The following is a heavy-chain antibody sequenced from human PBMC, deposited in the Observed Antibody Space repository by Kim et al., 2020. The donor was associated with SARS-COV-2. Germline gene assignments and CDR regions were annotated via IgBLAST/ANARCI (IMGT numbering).Heavy chain of an antibody. Sequence: SVKVSCKASGGTFSSYAISWVRQAPGQGLEWMGRIIPILGIANYAQKFQGRVTITADKSTSTAYMELSSLRSEDTAVYYCARDTVMTTPPNFDYWGQGTLVTVSS. CDR1: GGTFSSYA. CDR2: IIPILGIA. V-gene: IGHV1-69*04. D-gene: IGHD3-22*01. J-gene: IGHJ4*02. CDR3: ARDTVMTTPPNFDY.